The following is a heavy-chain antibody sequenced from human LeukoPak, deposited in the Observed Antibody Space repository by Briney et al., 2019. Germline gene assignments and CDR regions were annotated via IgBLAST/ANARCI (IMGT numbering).Heavy chain of an antibody. CDR1: GGSITSSGFY. D-gene: IGHD2-15*01. CDR2: IYYGRSA. V-gene: IGHV4-39*07. J-gene: IGHJ5*02. Sequence: PSETLSLTCTVSGGSITSSGFYWGWMRQPPGKGLEWIGNIYYGRSAYYNPSLKSRVTISVDTSKNQFSLKLSSVTAADTAVYYCARQPNIVVVDNWFDPWGQGTLVAVSS. CDR3: ARQPNIVVVDNWFDP.